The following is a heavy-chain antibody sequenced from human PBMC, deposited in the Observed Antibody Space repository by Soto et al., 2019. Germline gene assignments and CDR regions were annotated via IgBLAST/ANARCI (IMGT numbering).Heavy chain of an antibody. CDR2: ISYDGSNK. J-gene: IGHJ2*01. Sequence: QVQLVESGGGVVQPGRSLRLSCAASGFTFSSYAMHWVRQAPGKGLEWVAVISYDGSNKYYADSVKGRFTISRDNSKNTLYLQMKRQRAEDTAVYYCARDPLWGTAMVLWYFDLWGRGTLVTVSS. CDR3: ARDPLWGTAMVLWYFDL. D-gene: IGHD5-18*01. V-gene: IGHV3-30-3*01. CDR1: GFTFSSYA.